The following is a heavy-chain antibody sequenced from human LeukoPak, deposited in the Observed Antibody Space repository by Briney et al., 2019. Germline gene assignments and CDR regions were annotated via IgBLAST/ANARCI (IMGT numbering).Heavy chain of an antibody. V-gene: IGHV1-46*01. J-gene: IGHJ4*02. CDR1: GYTFTSYY. CDR3: ARGDYYGSGSYSSHYFDY. CDR2: INPSGGST. Sequence: ASVKVSCKASGYTFTSYYMHWVRQAPGQGLEWMGIINPSGGSTSHPQKFQGRVTMTRDMSTNTVYMELSSLRSEDTAVYYCARGDYYGSGSYSSHYFDYWGQGTLVTVSS. D-gene: IGHD3-10*01.